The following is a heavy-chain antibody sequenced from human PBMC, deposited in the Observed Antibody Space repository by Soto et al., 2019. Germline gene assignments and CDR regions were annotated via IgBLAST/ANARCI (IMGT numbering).Heavy chain of an antibody. CDR1: GFTFSSYG. J-gene: IGHJ6*02. D-gene: IGHD6-13*01. CDR2: ISYDGSSK. CDR3: AKASIAAAGTDVRGDGYYYGMDV. Sequence: QVQLVESGGGVVQPGRSLRLSCAASGFTFSSYGMHWVRQAPGKGLEWVAVISYDGSSKYYADSVKGRFTISRDNSKNTLYMQMNSLRAEDTAVYYCAKASIAAAGTDVRGDGYYYGMDVWGQGTTVTVSS. V-gene: IGHV3-30*18.